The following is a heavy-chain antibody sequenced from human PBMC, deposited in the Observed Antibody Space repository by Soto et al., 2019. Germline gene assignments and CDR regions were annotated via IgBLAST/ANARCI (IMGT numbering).Heavy chain of an antibody. J-gene: IGHJ4*02. CDR1: GFTFSSYE. CDR3: ARDLCSSTSCYPDY. D-gene: IGHD2-2*01. V-gene: IGHV3-48*03. Sequence: VQLVESGGGLVQPGGSLRLSCAASGFTFSSYEMNWVRQAPGKGLEWVSYISSSGSTIYYADSVKGRFTISRDNAKNSLYLQMNSLRAEDTAVYYCARDLCSSTSCYPDYWGQGTLVTVSS. CDR2: ISSSGSTI.